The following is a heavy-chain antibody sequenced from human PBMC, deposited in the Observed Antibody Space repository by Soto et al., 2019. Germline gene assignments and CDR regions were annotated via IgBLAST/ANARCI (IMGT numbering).Heavy chain of an antibody. D-gene: IGHD4-17*01. CDR3: ARGGYGGNSRWFDP. CDR2: IYYSGST. Sequence: PSETLSLTCTVSGGSISSGGYYWSWIRQHPGKGLEWIGYIYYSGSTYYNPSLKSRVTISVDTSKNQFSLKLSSVTAADTAVYYCARGGYGGNSRWFDPWGQGTLVTV. J-gene: IGHJ5*02. CDR1: GGSISSGGYY. V-gene: IGHV4-31*03.